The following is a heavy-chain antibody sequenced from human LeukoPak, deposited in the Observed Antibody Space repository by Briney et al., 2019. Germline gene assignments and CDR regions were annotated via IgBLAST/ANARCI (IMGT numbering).Heavy chain of an antibody. CDR1: GFTFISSV. CDR3: AADPSYSSGYRYYFDY. CDR2: IVVGSGNK. Sequence: SVKVSCKPSGFTFISSVVQWVRQARGQRREGIGWIVVGSGNKNYAQKFQERVTITRDMSTSTAYMELSSLRSEDTAVYYCAADPSYSSGYRYYFDYWGQGTLVTVSS. D-gene: IGHD3-22*01. J-gene: IGHJ4*02. V-gene: IGHV1-58*01.